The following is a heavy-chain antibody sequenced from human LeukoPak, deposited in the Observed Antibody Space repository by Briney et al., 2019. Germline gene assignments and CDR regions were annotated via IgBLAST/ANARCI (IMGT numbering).Heavy chain of an antibody. CDR2: IYRSGIT. J-gene: IGHJ4*02. D-gene: IGHD4-17*01. Sequence: SETLSLTCIVSGYSISSGYHWAWIRQPPGKGLEWIGSIYRSGITYYNPSLKSRVTILVDMSKNQFSLRLSSVTAADTAVHYCAGDLGYGDFDMWGQGTLVTASS. V-gene: IGHV4-38-2*02. CDR1: GYSISSGYH. CDR3: AGDLGYGDFDM.